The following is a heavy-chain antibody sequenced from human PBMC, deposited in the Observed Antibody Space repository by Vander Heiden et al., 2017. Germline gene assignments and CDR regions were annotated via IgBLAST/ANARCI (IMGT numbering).Heavy chain of an antibody. D-gene: IGHD2-21*02. CDR2: IRDGGVST. CDR3: AKGRRDTCYSAVDH. J-gene: IGHJ4*02. CDR1: GLTFSNYA. Sequence: EVQLSESGGGLVQPGGSLRLSCAASGLTFSNYAMSWVRQAPGKGLEWVSVIRDGGVSTYYADSVKGRFTISRDNSQNTLYLQMNSLRGEDTAVYFCAKGRRDTCYSAVDHWGQGTLVTVSS. V-gene: IGHV3-23*01.